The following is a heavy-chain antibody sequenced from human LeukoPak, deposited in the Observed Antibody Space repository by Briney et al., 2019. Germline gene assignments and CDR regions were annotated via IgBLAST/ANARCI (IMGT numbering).Heavy chain of an antibody. CDR2: IYTSGST. V-gene: IGHV4-4*07. Sequence: SETLSLTCTVSGGSISSYYWSWIRQPAGKGVEWIGRIYTSGSTNYNPSLKSRVTMSVDTSKNQFSLKLSSVTTADTAVYYCAGTDKYYYDRSGYVDYWGQGTLVTVSS. CDR1: GGSISSYY. J-gene: IGHJ4*02. D-gene: IGHD3-22*01. CDR3: AGTDKYYYDRSGYVDY.